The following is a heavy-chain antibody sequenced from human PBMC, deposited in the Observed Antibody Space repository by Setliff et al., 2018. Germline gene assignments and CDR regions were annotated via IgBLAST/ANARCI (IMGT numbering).Heavy chain of an antibody. V-gene: IGHV1-2*02. D-gene: IGHD6-13*01. CDR2: INPNSGGT. CDR3: ARGRSSWYRNAFDI. CDR1: GGTFSGYA. Sequence: ASVKVSCKVSGGTFSGYAFSWVRQAPGQGLEWMGWINPNSGGTNYAQKFQGRVTMTRDTSISTAYMELSRLRSDDTAVYYCARGRSSWYRNAFDIWGQGTMVTVSS. J-gene: IGHJ3*02.